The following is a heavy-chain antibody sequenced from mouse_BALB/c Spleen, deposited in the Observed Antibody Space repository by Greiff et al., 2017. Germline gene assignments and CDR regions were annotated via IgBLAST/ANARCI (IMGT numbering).Heavy chain of an antibody. V-gene: IGHV2-9*02. D-gene: IGHD4-1*01. CDR1: GFSLTSYG. J-gene: IGHJ1*01. Sequence: VKLMESGPGLVAPSQSLSITCTVSGFSLTSYGVHWVRQPPGKGLEWLGVIWAGGSTNYNSALMSRLSISKDNSKSQVFLKMNSLQTDDTAMYYCARETGGYWYFDVWGAGTTVTVSS. CDR3: ARETGGYWYFDV. CDR2: IWAGGST.